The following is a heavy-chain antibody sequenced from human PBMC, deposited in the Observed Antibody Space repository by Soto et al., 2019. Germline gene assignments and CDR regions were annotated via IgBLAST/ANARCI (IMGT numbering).Heavy chain of an antibody. D-gene: IGHD3-9*01. CDR1: GYTFTGYY. V-gene: IGHV1-2*04. CDR2: INPNSGGT. J-gene: IGHJ6*02. CDR3: ARDLHDILTGKDYYYYYGMDV. Sequence: ASVKLSCKAAGYTFTGYYMHWVRQAPGQGLEWMGWINPNSGGTNYAQKFQGWVTMTRDTSISTAYMELSRLRSDDTAVYYCARDLHDILTGKDYYYYYGMDVWGQGTTVTVSS.